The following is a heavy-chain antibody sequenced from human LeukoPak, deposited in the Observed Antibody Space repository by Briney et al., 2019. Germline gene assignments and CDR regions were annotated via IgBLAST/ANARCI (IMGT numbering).Heavy chain of an antibody. CDR3: AREFWALDV. J-gene: IGHJ6*02. CDR1: GGSVSSGSHY. V-gene: IGHV4-61*01. D-gene: IGHD3-16*01. Sequence: SETLSLTCPVSGGSVSSGSHYWSWIRQPPGKGLEWIGHVYYSGSTSYNPSLKGRVTISVDTSKNQFSLKLSSVTAADTAVYYCAREFWALDVWGQGTTVTVSS. CDR2: VYYSGST.